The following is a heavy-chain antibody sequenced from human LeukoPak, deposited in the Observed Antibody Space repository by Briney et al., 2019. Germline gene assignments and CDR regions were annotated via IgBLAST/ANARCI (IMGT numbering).Heavy chain of an antibody. D-gene: IGHD3-9*01. CDR1: GFTFSDYY. V-gene: IGHV3-11*03. J-gene: IGHJ4*02. CDR2: ISSSGTYI. CDR3: ARQGGAILTGYLDY. Sequence: GGSLRLSCATSGFTFSDYYMSWIRQAPGKGLEWVSYISSSGTYINSADSVKGRFTISRDYPKNSLYLQMSSLRAEDTAVYYCARQGGAILTGYLDYWGQGTLVTVSS.